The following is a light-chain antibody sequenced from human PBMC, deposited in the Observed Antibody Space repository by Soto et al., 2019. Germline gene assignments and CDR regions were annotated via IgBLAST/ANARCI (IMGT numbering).Light chain of an antibody. CDR3: QHAST. V-gene: IGKV3-20*01. CDR2: GAS. J-gene: IGKJ4*01. Sequence: EIVLTQSPGTLSLSPGERATLSCRASQSVSSSYLAWYQQKPGQAPRLLIYGASSRAIGIPDRFSGSGSGTDFTLTISRLEPEDFAVYYCQHASTFGGGTKVEIK. CDR1: QSVSSSY.